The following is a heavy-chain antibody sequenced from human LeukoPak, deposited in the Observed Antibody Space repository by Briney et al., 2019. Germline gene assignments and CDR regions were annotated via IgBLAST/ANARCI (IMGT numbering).Heavy chain of an antibody. CDR2: IRSSGTTI. V-gene: IGHV3-11*04. CDR3: ARDRGAVTDVFDH. CDR1: GFTFCDYY. J-gene: IGHJ4*02. D-gene: IGHD6-19*01. Sequence: KPGGSLRLSCVASGFTFCDYYMSWLRQAPGKGLEWVSYIRSSGTTIHYADSVKGRFTISRDNAKNSLYLQMNSLRAEDTAVYYCARDRGAVTDVFDHWPQETVVSVST.